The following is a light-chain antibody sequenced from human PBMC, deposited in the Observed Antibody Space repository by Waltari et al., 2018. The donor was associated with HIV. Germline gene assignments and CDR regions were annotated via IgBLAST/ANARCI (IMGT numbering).Light chain of an antibody. J-gene: IGKJ2*01. CDR1: QSVSSY. V-gene: IGKV3-11*01. CDR2: DAS. CDR3: QQRSNWPPYT. Sequence: EIVLTQSPATLSLSPGERATLSCRASQSVSSYLAWYQQKPGQAPRLLIYDASNRATGIPSRCTGSDSGTDFTLTISSLEPEDFAIYYCQQRSNWPPYTFGQGTNLEIK.